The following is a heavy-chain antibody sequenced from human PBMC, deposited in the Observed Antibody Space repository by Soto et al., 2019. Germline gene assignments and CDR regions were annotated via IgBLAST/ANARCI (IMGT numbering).Heavy chain of an antibody. CDR1: GRSMSGYY. Sequence: SETLSLTCTVSGRSMSGYYWSWVRQPAGERLEWIGRIYTSGTTDFNPSLKGRVTMSVDTSKNQFSLKLTSVTAADTALYYCAREDYYDTGYYVVWGQGTQVTVS. CDR2: IYTSGTT. D-gene: IGHD3-9*01. CDR3: AREDYYDTGYYVV. V-gene: IGHV4-4*07. J-gene: IGHJ4*02.